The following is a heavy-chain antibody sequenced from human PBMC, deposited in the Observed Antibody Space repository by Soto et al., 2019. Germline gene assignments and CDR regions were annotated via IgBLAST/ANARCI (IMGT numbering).Heavy chain of an antibody. V-gene: IGHV3-21*01. D-gene: IGHD6-6*01. CDR2: ISSSSSYI. CDR3: ARDRSIAANGMDV. J-gene: IGHJ6*02. CDR1: GFTFSSYS. Sequence: TGGSLRLSCAASGFTFSSYSMNWVRQAPGKGLEWVSSISSSSSYIYYADSVKGRFTISRDNAKNSLYLQMNSLRAEDTAVYYCARDRSIAANGMDVWGQGTTVTVS.